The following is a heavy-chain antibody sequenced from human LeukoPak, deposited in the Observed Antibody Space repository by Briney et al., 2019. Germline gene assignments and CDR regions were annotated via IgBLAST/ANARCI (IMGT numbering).Heavy chain of an antibody. CDR2: ISGSGGST. J-gene: IGHJ4*02. V-gene: IGHV3-23*01. CDR3: ASLPRYCSGGSCPLVY. Sequence: GGSLRLSCAASGFTFSSYAMSWVRQAPGKGLEWVSAISGSGGSTYYADSVKGRFTISRDNSKNTLYLQMNSLRAEDTAVYYCASLPRYCSGGSCPLVYWGQGTLVTVSS. D-gene: IGHD2-15*01. CDR1: GFTFSSYA.